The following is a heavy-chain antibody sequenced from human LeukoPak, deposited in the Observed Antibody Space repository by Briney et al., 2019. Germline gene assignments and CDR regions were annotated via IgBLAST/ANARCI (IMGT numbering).Heavy chain of an antibody. CDR1: GFTFSGYG. CDR2: IWHNGNKK. J-gene: IGHJ4*02. CDR3: ARDPNYYGSGSHFAYFHQ. D-gene: IGHD3-10*01. Sequence: GGSLRLSCETSGFTFSGYGMHWVRPARGKGLEWVGVIWHNGNKKYYADPVKGRLTIYRDNSKNTLYPQMNSLRAEDTAVYYCARDPNYYGSGSHFAYFHQWGEGTLVAVSS. V-gene: IGHV3-33*01.